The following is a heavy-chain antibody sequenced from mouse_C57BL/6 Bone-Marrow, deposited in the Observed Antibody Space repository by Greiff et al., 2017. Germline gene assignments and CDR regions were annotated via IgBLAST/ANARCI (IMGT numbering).Heavy chain of an antibody. V-gene: IGHV1-76*01. Sequence: QVQLQQSGAELVRPGASVNLSCRASGYSFTDYYVNWVKQRPGQGLEWIARIYPGSGNPYYSENFKGKATLTAEKSSSTAYMHLSSLTSEVSTGYFCAREGERGAMDYWGQGTSVTVSS. J-gene: IGHJ4*01. CDR1: GYSFTDYY. CDR2: IYPGSGNP. CDR3: AREGERGAMDY.